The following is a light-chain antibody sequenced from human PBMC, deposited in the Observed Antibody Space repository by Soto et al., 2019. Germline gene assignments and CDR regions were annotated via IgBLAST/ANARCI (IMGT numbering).Light chain of an antibody. CDR1: SSDVGSYNL. Sequence: QSALPQPASVSGSPGQSITISCTGTSSDVGSYNLVSWYQQHPGKAPKLMIFEGSKRPSGLSNRFSGSKSGNTASLTISGLQAEDEADYYCCSYASSSTPFVFGTGTKVTVL. CDR2: EGS. J-gene: IGLJ1*01. CDR3: CSYASSSTPFV. V-gene: IGLV2-23*01.